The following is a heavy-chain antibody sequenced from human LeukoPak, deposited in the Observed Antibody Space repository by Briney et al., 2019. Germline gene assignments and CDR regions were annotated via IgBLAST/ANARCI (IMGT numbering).Heavy chain of an antibody. D-gene: IGHD4-11*01. V-gene: IGHV3-7*05. CDR2: IEQDGSEE. Sequence: GGSLRLSCAASGFIFSDYWMNWVRQAPGKGLEWVANIEQDGSEEYYVDSVKGRFTISRDNAKNSLYLQMNSLRAEDTAVYYCARGEVGSNVDYWGQGTLVTVSS. CDR1: GFIFSDYW. J-gene: IGHJ4*02. CDR3: ARGEVGSNVDY.